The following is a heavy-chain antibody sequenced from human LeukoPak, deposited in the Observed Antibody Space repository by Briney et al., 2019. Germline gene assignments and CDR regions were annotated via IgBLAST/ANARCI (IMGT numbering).Heavy chain of an antibody. CDR3: ERAPDGSSTRCYYMDV. J-gene: IGHJ6*03. V-gene: IGHV5-51*01. CDR2: IYPGDPDT. D-gene: IGHD2-2*01. CDR1: GYSFTSYW. Sequence: GESLKISCKGSGYSFTSYWIGWVRQMPGKGLEWMGIIYPGDPDTRYSPSFQGQVTISADKSISTAYLQWSSLKASDTAMYYCERAPDGSSTRCYYMDVWGKGTTVTVSS.